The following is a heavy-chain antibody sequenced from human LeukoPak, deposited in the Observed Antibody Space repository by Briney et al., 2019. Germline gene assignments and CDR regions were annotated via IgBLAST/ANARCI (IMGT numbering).Heavy chain of an antibody. CDR3: ARLECGFQDATYMDV. V-gene: IGHV4-39*01. D-gene: IGHD2-21*01. J-gene: IGHJ6*04. Sequence: SETLSLTCTVSAGSISSSSYYWGWIRQPPGKGLEWIGSIYYSGSTYYNPSLKSRATISVDTSKNQFSLKLSSVTAADTAVYYCARLECGFQDATYMDVWGKGTTVTVSS. CDR1: AGSISSSSYY. CDR2: IYYSGST.